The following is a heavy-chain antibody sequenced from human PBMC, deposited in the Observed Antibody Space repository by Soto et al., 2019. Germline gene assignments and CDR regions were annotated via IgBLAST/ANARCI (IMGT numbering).Heavy chain of an antibody. V-gene: IGHV4-4*02. Sequence: QVQLQESGPGLVKPSGTLSLTCAVSGGSISTSNWWSWVRQPPGKGLEWIGEVYRTGSTNYNPSLEGRVIVSVDKSNNQSSLKLTSVTAADTAVYYCARARATIAAAAIFDCWGQGTLVTVSS. J-gene: IGHJ4*02. CDR1: GGSISTSNW. CDR3: ARARATIAAAAIFDC. D-gene: IGHD6-13*01. CDR2: VYRTGST.